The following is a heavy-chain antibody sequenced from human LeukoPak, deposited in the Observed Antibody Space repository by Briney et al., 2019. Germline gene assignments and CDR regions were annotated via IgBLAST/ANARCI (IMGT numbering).Heavy chain of an antibody. V-gene: IGHV4-4*07. Sequence: PSETLSLTCSVSGDPISTYQWIWIRQSAGKGLEWIGRISATGNIYYNPSLKSRVTMSVDGSKNLVSLELTSVSAADTAVYYCARDRRHSYGSDLQWWGQGILVTVSS. CDR2: ISATGNI. CDR1: GDPISTYQ. J-gene: IGHJ4*02. D-gene: IGHD5-18*01. CDR3: ARDRRHSYGSDLQW.